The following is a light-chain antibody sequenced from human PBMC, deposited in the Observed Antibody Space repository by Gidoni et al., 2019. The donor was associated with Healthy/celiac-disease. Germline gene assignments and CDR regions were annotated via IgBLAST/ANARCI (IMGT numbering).Light chain of an antibody. CDR3: QSYDSSLSAWV. J-gene: IGLJ3*02. Sequence: QSVLTQPPSVSVAPGPRVTISCTGSSSNIGAGYDVHWYQQLPGTAPKLLIYGNSNRPSGVPDRFSGSKSGTSASLAITGLQAVDEADYYCQSYDSSLSAWVFGGGTKLTVL. CDR2: GNS. V-gene: IGLV1-40*01. CDR1: SSNIGAGYD.